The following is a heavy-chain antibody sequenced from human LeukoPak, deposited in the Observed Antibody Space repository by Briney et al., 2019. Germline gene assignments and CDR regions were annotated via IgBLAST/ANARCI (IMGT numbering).Heavy chain of an antibody. V-gene: IGHV4-34*01. CDR1: GGSFSGYY. CDR2: INHSGST. D-gene: IGHD5-18*01. Sequence: PSETLSLTCAVYGGSFSGYYWSWIRQPPGKGLEWIGEINHSGSTNYSPSLKSRVTISVDRSKNQLSLKLRSVTAADTAMYYCASGGYSYGFDYWGQGTLVTVSS. CDR3: ASGGYSYGFDY. J-gene: IGHJ4*02.